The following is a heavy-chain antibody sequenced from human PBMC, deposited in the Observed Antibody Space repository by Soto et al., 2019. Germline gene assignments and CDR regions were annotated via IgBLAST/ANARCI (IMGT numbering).Heavy chain of an antibody. V-gene: IGHV3-64*01. CDR1: GFTFSSYA. D-gene: IGHD3-10*01. J-gene: IGHJ4*02. CDR2: ISSNGGST. Sequence: GGSLRLSCAASGFTFSSYAMHWVRQAPGKGLEYVSAISSNGGSTYYANSVKGRFAISRDNSKNTLYLQMGSLRAEDMAVYCCSRDASLYYYGSGSYYDYGGQGTRVTVSS. CDR3: SRDASLYYYGSGSYYDY.